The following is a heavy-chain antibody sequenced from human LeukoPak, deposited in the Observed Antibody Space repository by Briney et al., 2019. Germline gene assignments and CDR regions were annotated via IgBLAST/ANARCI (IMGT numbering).Heavy chain of an antibody. V-gene: IGHV4-59*08. D-gene: IGHD3-22*01. CDR2: IYYSGST. CDR1: GGSISSYY. CDR3: ARTVRGYYYDSSGYVDY. J-gene: IGHJ4*02. Sequence: ASETLSLTCTVSGGSISSYYWSWIRQPPGKGLEWIGYIYYSGSTNYNPSLKSRVTISVDTSKNQFSLKLSSVTAADTAVYYCARTVRGYYYDSSGYVDYWGQGTLVTVSS.